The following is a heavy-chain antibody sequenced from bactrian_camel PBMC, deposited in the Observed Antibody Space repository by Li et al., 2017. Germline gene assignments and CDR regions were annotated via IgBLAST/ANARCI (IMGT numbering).Heavy chain of an antibody. D-gene: IGHD2*01. CDR3: AARGPYCYTKLSVAEFTY. V-gene: IGHV3S63*01. CDR2: IYTGSGNT. Sequence: VESGGGSVQAGESLRLSCAASGYCVGWSRQAPGKEREGVARIYTGSGNTYYADSVKGRFTISQDNAKNTVYLQINSLKPEGTAMYYCAARGPYCYTKLSVAEFTYWGQGTQVTVS. J-gene: IGHJ4*01. CDR1: GYCVG.